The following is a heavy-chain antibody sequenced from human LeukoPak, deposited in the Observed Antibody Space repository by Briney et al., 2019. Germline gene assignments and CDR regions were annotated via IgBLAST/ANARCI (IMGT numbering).Heavy chain of an antibody. CDR2: ISYDGSNK. V-gene: IGHV3-30-3*01. D-gene: IGHD6-13*01. CDR3: ARETPAAGRGGPFDY. CDR1: GFTFSSYA. Sequence: GGSLRLSCAASGFTFSSYAMHWVRQAPGKGLEWVAVISYDGSNKYYADSVKGRFTISRDNSKNTLYLQMNSLRAEDTAVYYCARETPAAGRGGPFDYWGQGTLVTVSS. J-gene: IGHJ4*02.